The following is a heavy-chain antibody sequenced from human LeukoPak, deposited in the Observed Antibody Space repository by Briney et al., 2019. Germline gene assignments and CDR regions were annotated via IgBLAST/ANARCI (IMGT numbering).Heavy chain of an antibody. D-gene: IGHD3-3*01. CDR3: AKDRGYYDFWSGYYGHYYGMDV. CDR1: GFTFSSYG. CDR2: ISYDGSNK. J-gene: IGHJ6*02. Sequence: GGSLRLSCAASGFTFSSYGMHWVRQAPGKGLEWVAVISYDGSNKYYADSVKGRFTISRDNSKNTLYLQMNSLRAEDMAVYYCAKDRGYYDFWSGYYGHYYGMDVWGQGTTVTVSS. V-gene: IGHV3-30*18.